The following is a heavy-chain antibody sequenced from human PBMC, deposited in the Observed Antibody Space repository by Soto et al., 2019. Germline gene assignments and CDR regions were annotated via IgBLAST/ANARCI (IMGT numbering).Heavy chain of an antibody. CDR1: GFTFSSYG. CDR3: ARLNGATNAFDI. J-gene: IGHJ3*02. V-gene: IGHV3-33*01. Sequence: GGSLRLSCAASGFTFSSYGMHWVRQAPGKGLEWVAVIWYDGSNKYYADSVKGRFTISRDNSKNTLYLQMNSLRAEDTAVYYCARLNGATNAFDIWGQGTMVTVSS. CDR2: IWYDGSNK. D-gene: IGHD1-26*01.